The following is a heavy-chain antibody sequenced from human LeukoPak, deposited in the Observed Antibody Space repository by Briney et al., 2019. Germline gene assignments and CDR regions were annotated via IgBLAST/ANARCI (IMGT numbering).Heavy chain of an antibody. J-gene: IGHJ6*03. CDR3: ARDGWYISYMDV. D-gene: IGHD6-19*01. Sequence: ASVKVSCKASGYTFTSYYMHWVRQAPGQGLEWMGWIKPNSGDTNYAQKFQGRVTMTRDTSISTAYMELSSLGYDDTAVYYCARDGWYISYMDVWGKGTTVIVSS. CDR2: IKPNSGDT. CDR1: GYTFTSYY. V-gene: IGHV1-2*02.